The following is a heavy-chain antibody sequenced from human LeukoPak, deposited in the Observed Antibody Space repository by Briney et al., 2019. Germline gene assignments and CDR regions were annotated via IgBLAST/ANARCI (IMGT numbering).Heavy chain of an antibody. CDR2: INRNGGST. D-gene: IGHD2-2*01. CDR1: GFTFDDYG. CDR3: ARVDRHCSSTSCYVWNWFDP. Sequence: GGSLRLSCAASGFTFDDYGMSWVRQAPGKGLEWVSDINRNGGSTGYADSVKGRFTISRDNAKNSLYLQMNSLRAEDTALYHCARVDRHCSSTSCYVWNWFDPWGQGTLVTVSS. V-gene: IGHV3-20*01. J-gene: IGHJ5*02.